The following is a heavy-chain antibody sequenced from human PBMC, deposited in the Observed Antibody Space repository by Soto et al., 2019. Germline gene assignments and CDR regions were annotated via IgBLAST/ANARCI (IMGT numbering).Heavy chain of an antibody. V-gene: IGHV3-72*01. CDR1: GFTFSDHY. D-gene: IGHD2-21*01. CDR3: ASLWWGY. J-gene: IGHJ4*02. CDR2: TRNKANSYTS. Sequence: EVQLVESGGGLVQPGGSLRLSCAASGFTFSDHYMDWVRQAPGKGLEWVGRTRNKANSYTSEYAASVKGRFTISRDDSKNSLYLQMNSLKTEDTAVYYCASLWWGYWGQGTLVTVSS.